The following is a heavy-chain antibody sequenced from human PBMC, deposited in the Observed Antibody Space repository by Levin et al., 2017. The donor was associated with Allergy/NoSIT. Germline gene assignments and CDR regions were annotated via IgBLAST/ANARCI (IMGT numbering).Heavy chain of an antibody. D-gene: IGHD3-10*01. CDR3: ARDYVYGSGNYFTYYFDY. V-gene: IGHV3-30-3*01. J-gene: IGHJ4*02. Sequence: GGSLRLSCAASGFTFSNYAMHWVRQAPGKVLEWVAVVSYDGGNKYYADSVKGRFTISRDNSKNTLYLQMNSLRAEDTAVYYCARDYVYGSGNYFTYYFDYWGQGTLVTVSS. CDR2: VSYDGGNK. CDR1: GFTFSNYA.